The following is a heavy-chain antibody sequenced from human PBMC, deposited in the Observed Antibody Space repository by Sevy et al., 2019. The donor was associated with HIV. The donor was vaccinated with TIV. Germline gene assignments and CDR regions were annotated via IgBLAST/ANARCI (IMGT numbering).Heavy chain of an antibody. D-gene: IGHD2-15*01. J-gene: IGHJ2*01. CDR2: IRYDGSNK. CDR1: GFTFSRYG. Sequence: GGSLRLSCAASGFTFSRYGRHWVRQSPGKGLEWVAFIRYDGSNKYFADSVKGRFTISRDNSDNTVFLQMNSLRAEDSAVYYCASGLAYWYFDLWGRGTLVTVSS. V-gene: IGHV3-30*02. CDR3: ASGLAYWYFDL.